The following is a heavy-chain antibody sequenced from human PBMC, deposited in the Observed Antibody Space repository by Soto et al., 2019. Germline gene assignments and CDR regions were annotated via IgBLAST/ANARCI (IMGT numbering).Heavy chain of an antibody. Sequence: PGGSLRLSCAASGFTFSSYSMNWVRQAPGKGLEWVSSISSSSSYIYYADSVKGRFTISRDNAKNSLYLQMNSLRAEDTAVYYCARALLPYCSSTSCSVWNWFDPWGQGTLVTVSS. D-gene: IGHD2-2*01. CDR1: GFTFSSYS. V-gene: IGHV3-21*01. CDR2: ISSSSSYI. CDR3: ARALLPYCSSTSCSVWNWFDP. J-gene: IGHJ5*02.